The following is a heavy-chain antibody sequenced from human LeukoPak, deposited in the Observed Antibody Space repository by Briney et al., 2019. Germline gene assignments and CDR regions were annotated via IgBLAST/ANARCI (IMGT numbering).Heavy chain of an antibody. J-gene: IGHJ4*02. V-gene: IGHV1-46*01. D-gene: IGHD5-18*01. CDR2: INPRDGST. CDR1: GYTFTSYF. Sequence: ASVKVSCKASGYTFTSYFMHWVRQAPRQGLEWMGIINPRDGSTNYAQRFQARVTMTVDTSTSTVYMEVSSLRSEDTAVYYCATDGYSQFFDYWGQGTLVTVSS. CDR3: ATDGYSQFFDY.